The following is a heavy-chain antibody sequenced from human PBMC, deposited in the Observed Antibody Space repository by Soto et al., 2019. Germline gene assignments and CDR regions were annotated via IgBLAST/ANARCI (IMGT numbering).Heavy chain of an antibody. CDR2: ISWNSGSV. CDR1: GFTFDDYA. D-gene: IGHD3-16*01. Sequence: GGSLRLSCAASGFTFDDYAMHWVRQAPGKGLEWVSGISWNSGSVGYADSVKGRFTISRDNAKNSLYLQMNSLRDEDTALYYCAKDVGHMITLRYYFDHWGQGTLVTVSS. V-gene: IGHV3-9*01. J-gene: IGHJ4*02. CDR3: AKDVGHMITLRYYFDH.